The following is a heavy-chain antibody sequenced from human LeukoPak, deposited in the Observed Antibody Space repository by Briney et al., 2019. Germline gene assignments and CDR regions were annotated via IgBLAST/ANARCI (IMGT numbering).Heavy chain of an antibody. Sequence: SETLSLTCTVSGGSISSYYWSWIRQPAGKGLEWIGRIYTSGSTNYNPSLKSRVTMSVDTSKNQFSLKLSSVTAADTAVYYCASLASTMVRGVTDADYWGQGTLVTVSS. CDR3: ASLASTMVRGVTDADY. D-gene: IGHD3-10*01. J-gene: IGHJ4*02. CDR1: GGSISSYY. CDR2: IYTSGST. V-gene: IGHV4-4*07.